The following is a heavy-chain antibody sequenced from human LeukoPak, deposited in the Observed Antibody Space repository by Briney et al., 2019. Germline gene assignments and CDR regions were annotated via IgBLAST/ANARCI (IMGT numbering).Heavy chain of an antibody. CDR1: GFTFSSYS. CDR3: ARVGRIAAAYDY. D-gene: IGHD6-13*01. J-gene: IGHJ4*02. Sequence: GGSLRLSCAASGFTFSSYSMNWVRQAPGKGLEWVSSISSSSSYIYYADSVKGRFTISRDNAKNSLYLQMNSLRAEDTAVYYCARVGRIAAAYDYWGQGTLVTVSS. CDR2: ISSSSSYI. V-gene: IGHV3-21*01.